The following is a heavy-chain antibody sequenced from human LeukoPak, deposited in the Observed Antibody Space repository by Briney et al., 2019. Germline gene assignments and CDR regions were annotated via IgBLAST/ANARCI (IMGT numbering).Heavy chain of an antibody. D-gene: IGHD6-19*01. Sequence: GGSLRLSCAASGFTFSSYAMSWVRQAPGKGLVWVSRISSDGSDIRYADSVKGRFTISRDNAKNTLYLQMNSLRADDTAVYYCARERRSSGWYDAFDMRGQGTMVTVSS. CDR3: ARERRSSGWYDAFDM. CDR1: GFTFSSYA. J-gene: IGHJ3*02. V-gene: IGHV3-74*01. CDR2: ISSDGSDI.